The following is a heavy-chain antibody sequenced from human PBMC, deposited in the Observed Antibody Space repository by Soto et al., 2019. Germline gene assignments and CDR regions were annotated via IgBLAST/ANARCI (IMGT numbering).Heavy chain of an antibody. CDR3: AHRPHRAGRLPITSYFYY. V-gene: IGHV2-5*02. D-gene: IGHD1-20*01. J-gene: IGHJ4*02. CDR2: IYWDDDK. CDR1: GFSLSTSGVG. Sequence: QITLKESGPTLVKPTQTLTLTCTFSGFSLSTSGVGVGWIRQPPGKALEWLALIYWDDDKRYSPSLKSRLTITKDTSKNQVVLTMTNMDPVDTATYYCAHRPHRAGRLPITSYFYYWGQGTLVTVSS.